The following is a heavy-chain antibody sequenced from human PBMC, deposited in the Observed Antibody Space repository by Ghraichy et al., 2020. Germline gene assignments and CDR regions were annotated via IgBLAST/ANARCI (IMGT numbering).Heavy chain of an antibody. V-gene: IGHV3-23*01. CDR1: GFTFSSYV. D-gene: IGHD6-19*01. Sequence: GGSLRLSCAASGFTFSSYVMSWVRQAPGKGLEWVSTIGGSGGSTYYADSVKGRFTISRDNSKNTLYLQMNSLRAEDTAVYYCAKDEHSSGWSILDYFDYWGQGTLVTDSS. CDR2: IGGSGGST. J-gene: IGHJ4*02. CDR3: AKDEHSSGWSILDYFDY.